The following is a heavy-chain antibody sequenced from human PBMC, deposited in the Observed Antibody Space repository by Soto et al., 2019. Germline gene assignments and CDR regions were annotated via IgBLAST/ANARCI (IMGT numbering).Heavy chain of an antibody. CDR3: APRFRDSGGFYTFDY. V-gene: IGHV2-5*02. J-gene: IGHJ4*02. D-gene: IGHD3-22*01. Sequence: QITLKESGPTLVKPTQTLTLTCTFSGFSLSSSGVGVGWIRQPPGKALEWLALVYWDDDKRYCPSLKSRLTITKDTSKNQVVLTMTNMDPVDTATYYCAPRFRDSGGFYTFDYWGQGTLVTVSS. CDR2: VYWDDDK. CDR1: GFSLSSSGVG.